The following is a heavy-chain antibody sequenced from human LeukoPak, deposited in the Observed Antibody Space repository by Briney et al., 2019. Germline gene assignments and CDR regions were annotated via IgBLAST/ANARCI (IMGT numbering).Heavy chain of an antibody. J-gene: IGHJ5*02. D-gene: IGHD6-19*01. CDR3: ARDKGGRYSSGWNGYNWFDP. Sequence: SVKVSCKASGGTFSSYAISWVRQAPGRGLEWMGRIIPIFGIANYAQKFQGRVTITADKSTSTAYMELSSLRSEDTAVYYCARDKGGRYSSGWNGYNWFDPWGQGTLVTVSS. CDR2: IIPIFGIA. CDR1: GGTFSSYA. V-gene: IGHV1-69*04.